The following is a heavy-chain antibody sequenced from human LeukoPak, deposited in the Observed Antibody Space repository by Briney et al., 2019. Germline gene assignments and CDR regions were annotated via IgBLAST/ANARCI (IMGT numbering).Heavy chain of an antibody. V-gene: IGHV1-18*01. CDR1: GYTFTSYG. J-gene: IGHJ4*02. CDR2: ISAYNGNT. D-gene: IGHD4-11*01. Sequence: GASVKVSCEASGYTFTSYGISWVRQAPGQGLEWMGWISAYNGNTNYAQKLQGRVTMTTDTSTSTAYMELRSLRSDDTAVYYCAMLTVTNYLFDYWGQGTLVTVSS. CDR3: AMLTVTNYLFDY.